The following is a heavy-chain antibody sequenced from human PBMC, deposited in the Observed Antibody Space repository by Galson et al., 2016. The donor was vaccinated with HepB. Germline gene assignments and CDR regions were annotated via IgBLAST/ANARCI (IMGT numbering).Heavy chain of an antibody. CDR1: GYTFTNYW. D-gene: IGHD3-10*01. CDR3: ARPYYYHSGSYRD. CDR2: IDPGNANT. Sequence: QSGAEVKKPGESLRISCKGSGYTFTNYWIHWVRQMPGKGLEWMGKIDPGNANTNYGPSFQGHVTISVDKSISTAYLQWSSLKASDTAMYYCARPYYYHSGSYRDWGQGTLVTVSS. V-gene: IGHV5-10-1*01. J-gene: IGHJ4*02.